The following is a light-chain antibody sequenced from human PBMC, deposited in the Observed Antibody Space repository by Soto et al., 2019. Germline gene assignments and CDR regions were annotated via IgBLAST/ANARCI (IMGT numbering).Light chain of an antibody. CDR3: HQYNSWPWT. V-gene: IGKV3-15*01. J-gene: IGKJ1*01. CDR1: QSVSHN. CDR2: GAS. Sequence: DIVLTQSPATLSLSPGERATLSCSASQSVSHNLAWYQKKPGQPPRLLIYGASTEATNIPTRFSGSGSGTDFTLTISSLQSEDFAVYYCHQYNSWPWTFGQGTKVEIK.